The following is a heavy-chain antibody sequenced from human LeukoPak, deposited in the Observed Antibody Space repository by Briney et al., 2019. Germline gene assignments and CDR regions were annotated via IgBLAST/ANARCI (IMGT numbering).Heavy chain of an antibody. Sequence: GESLKISCKASGYSFTTYWIGWVRPVPGKGLEWVGIIYPADSTAKYSPSFQGQVTISADKSISTAYLQWSSLKASDTAMYYCARLGPAPYYYDSSGYRYFDYWGQGTLVTVSS. CDR3: ARLGPAPYYYDSSGYRYFDY. D-gene: IGHD3-22*01. CDR1: GYSFTTYW. CDR2: IYPADSTA. J-gene: IGHJ4*02. V-gene: IGHV5-51*01.